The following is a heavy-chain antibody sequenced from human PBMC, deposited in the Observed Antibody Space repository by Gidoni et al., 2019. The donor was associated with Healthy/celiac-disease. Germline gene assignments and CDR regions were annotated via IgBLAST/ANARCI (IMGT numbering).Heavy chain of an antibody. Sequence: QVQLVQSGAEVKKPGASVKVSCKVSGYTLTELSMHWVRQAPGKGLEWMGGFDPEDGETIYAQKFQGRVTMTEDTSTDTAYMELSSLRSEDTAVYYCATTQSGYDFALYYFDYWGQGTLVTVSS. CDR1: GYTLTELS. CDR3: ATTQSGYDFALYYFDY. D-gene: IGHD5-12*01. J-gene: IGHJ4*02. CDR2: FDPEDGET. V-gene: IGHV1-24*01.